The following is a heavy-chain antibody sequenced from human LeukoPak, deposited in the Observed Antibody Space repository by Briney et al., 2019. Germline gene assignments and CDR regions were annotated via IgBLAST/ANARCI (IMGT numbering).Heavy chain of an antibody. CDR1: GFTLSKYW. D-gene: IGHD3-10*02. CDR2: ISSDGTTT. V-gene: IGHV3-74*01. Sequence: GGSLRLSCAASGFTLSKYWMHWVRQAPGKGLAWVSRISSDGTTTAYADSVKGRFTISRDSAKSILYLQMNSLRVEDTAMYYCASPGDNYAVLGLDYWGQGTLVTVSS. CDR3: ASPGDNYAVLGLDY. J-gene: IGHJ4*02.